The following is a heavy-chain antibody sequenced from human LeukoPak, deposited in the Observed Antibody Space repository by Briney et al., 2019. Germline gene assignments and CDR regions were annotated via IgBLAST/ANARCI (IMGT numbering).Heavy chain of an antibody. CDR3: AAPSGWYGNMDV. V-gene: IGHV1-46*01. Sequence: ASVKVSCKASGYTFTSYYMHWVRQAPGQGLEWMGIINPSGGSTSYAQKFQGRVTMTRDTSTSTVYMELSSLRSDDTAVYYCAAPSGWYGNMDVWGKGTTVTVSS. CDR1: GYTFTSYY. J-gene: IGHJ6*04. D-gene: IGHD6-19*01. CDR2: INPSGGST.